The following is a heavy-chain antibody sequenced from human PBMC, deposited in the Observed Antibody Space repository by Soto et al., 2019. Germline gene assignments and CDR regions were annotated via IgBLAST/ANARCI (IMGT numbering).Heavy chain of an antibody. Sequence: QLQLQESGPGLVKPSETLSLTCSVSGDSINSDKYYWGWIRQPPGKGLEWIGSIYFRGNTYYNPSPQTRVTISLDKSKSQFSLKLTSATAADSAVYFCARLEGLATISYYFDFWGQGALVTVSS. J-gene: IGHJ4*02. V-gene: IGHV4-39*01. D-gene: IGHD3-9*01. CDR3: ARLEGLATISYYFDF. CDR1: GDSINSDKYY. CDR2: IYFRGNT.